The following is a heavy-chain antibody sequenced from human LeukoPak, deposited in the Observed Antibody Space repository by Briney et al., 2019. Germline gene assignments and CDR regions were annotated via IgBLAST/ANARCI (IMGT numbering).Heavy chain of an antibody. CDR3: ARTYGLFFDY. CDR1: GDSISTGNY. J-gene: IGHJ4*02. Sequence: PSETLSLTCTVSGDSISTGNYWGWIRQPPGKGLEWIGSIYYSGSTYYNPSLKSRVTISVDTSKNQFSLKLSSVTAADTAVYYCARTYGLFFDYWGQGTLATVSS. V-gene: IGHV4-38-2*02. D-gene: IGHD3-10*01. CDR2: IYYSGST.